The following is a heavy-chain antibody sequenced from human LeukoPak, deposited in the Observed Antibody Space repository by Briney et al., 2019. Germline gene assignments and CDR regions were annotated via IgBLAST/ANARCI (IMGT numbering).Heavy chain of an antibody. V-gene: IGHV3-23*01. J-gene: IGHJ4*02. D-gene: IGHD3-22*01. CDR2: LSGSGTST. CDR1: GFTISSCA. Sequence: GGSLRLSCAVSGFTISSCAKWCVRQAPGKGLEWVSTLSGSGTSTYYADSVKGRFTISRDNSKNTLYLQMNSLRAEDTAVYYCAKSATITMILMVLSDEFYFDSWGQGTLVTVSS. CDR3: AKSATITMILMVLSDEFYFDS.